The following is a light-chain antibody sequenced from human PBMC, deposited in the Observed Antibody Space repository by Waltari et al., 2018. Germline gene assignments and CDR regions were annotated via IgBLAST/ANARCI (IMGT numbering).Light chain of an antibody. CDR2: DVN. Sequence: QSALTQPASVSAPPGPSITISCTETSSDVGGYNFVSWYQQHPGKAPKLMIYDVNNRPSGVSSRFSGSKSGDTAPLTISGLQAEDEGNYYCSSHTSRRSLVFGGGTKVTVL. CDR3: SSHTSRRSLV. J-gene: IGLJ2*01. V-gene: IGLV2-14*03. CDR1: SSDVGGYNF.